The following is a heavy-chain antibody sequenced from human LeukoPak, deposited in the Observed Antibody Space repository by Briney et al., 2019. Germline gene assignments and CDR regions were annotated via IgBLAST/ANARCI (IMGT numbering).Heavy chain of an antibody. D-gene: IGHD3-22*01. V-gene: IGHV3-23*01. CDR3: AKIVRYYYDSSGYRGYFDC. CDR1: GFTFGSYA. CDR2: ISGSGGST. J-gene: IGHJ4*02. Sequence: GASLRLSCAASGFTFGSYAMSWVRQAPGKGLEWVSAISGSGGSTYYADSVKGRFTISRDNSKNTLYLQMNSLRAEDTAVYYCAKIVRYYYDSSGYRGYFDCWGQGTLVTVSS.